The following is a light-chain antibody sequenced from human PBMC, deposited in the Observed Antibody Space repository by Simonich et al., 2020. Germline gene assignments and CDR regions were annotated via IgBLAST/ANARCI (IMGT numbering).Light chain of an antibody. V-gene: IGKV1-8*01. J-gene: IGKJ2*01. CDR1: QGISSW. CDR3: QQYYSYPYT. Sequence: AIRMTQSPSSVSASVGDRVTLTCRASQGISSWLAWYQQKPGKAPKLLIYKASSLESGVPSRFSGSGSGTDFTLTISCLQSEDFATYYCQQYYSYPYTFGQGTKLEIK. CDR2: KAS.